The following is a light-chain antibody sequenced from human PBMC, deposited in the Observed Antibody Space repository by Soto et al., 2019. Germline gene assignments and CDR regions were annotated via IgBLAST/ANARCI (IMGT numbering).Light chain of an antibody. CDR3: SSYSGTNNYV. CDR1: SSDVGGYNF. J-gene: IGLJ1*01. CDR2: EVT. Sequence: HSVLTQPPSASGSPGQSVTISCTGTSSDVGGYNFVSWYQQHPGKAPTLIIYEVTKRPSGVPDRFSGSKSGNTASLTVSGLQAEDEADYYCSSYSGTNNYVFGTGTKVTVL. V-gene: IGLV2-8*01.